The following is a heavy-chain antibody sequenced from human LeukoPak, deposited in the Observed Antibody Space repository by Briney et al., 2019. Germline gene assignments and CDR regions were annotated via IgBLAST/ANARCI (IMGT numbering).Heavy chain of an antibody. CDR2: IFNGGST. V-gene: IGHV3-66*01. CDR3: ARGLFTSGTYYNFFDY. D-gene: IGHD3-10*01. CDR1: GFTVSSSY. Sequence: GGSLRHSCAASGFTVSSSYMTWVRQAPGKGLEWVSVIFNGGSTYYADSVKGRFTISTDNSRNTVYLQMNSLRAEDTGIYYCARGLFTSGTYYNFFDYWAQGILVTVSS. J-gene: IGHJ4*02.